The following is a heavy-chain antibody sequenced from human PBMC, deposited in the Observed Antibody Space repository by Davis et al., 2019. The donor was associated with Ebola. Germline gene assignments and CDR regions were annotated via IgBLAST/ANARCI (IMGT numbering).Heavy chain of an antibody. D-gene: IGHD3-3*01. J-gene: IGHJ4*02. CDR3: AREYYDFWSGYWGYFDY. Sequence: SVKVSCKASGGTFSSYAISWVRQAPGQGLEWMGGIIPIFGTANYAQKFQGRVTITADKSTSTAYMELSSLRSEDTAVYYCAREYYDFWSGYWGYFDYWGQGTLVTVSS. CDR1: GGTFSSYA. CDR2: IIPIFGTA. V-gene: IGHV1-69*06.